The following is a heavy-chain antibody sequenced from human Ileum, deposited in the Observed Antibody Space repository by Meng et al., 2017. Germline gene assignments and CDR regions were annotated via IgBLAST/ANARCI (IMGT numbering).Heavy chain of an antibody. CDR2: IWYDGSNK. CDR3: ARSYDFWSGYLYYGMDV. J-gene: IGHJ6*02. CDR1: GFTFSSYG. V-gene: IGHV3-33*01. D-gene: IGHD3-3*01. Sequence: GESLKISCAASGFTFSSYGMHWVRQAPGKGLEWVAVIWYDGSNKYYADSVKGRFTISRDNSKNTLYVQMNSLRAEDTAVYYCARSYDFWSGYLYYGMDVWGQGTTVTVSS.